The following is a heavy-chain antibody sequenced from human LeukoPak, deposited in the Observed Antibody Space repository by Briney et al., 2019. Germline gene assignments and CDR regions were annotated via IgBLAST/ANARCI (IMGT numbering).Heavy chain of an antibody. V-gene: IGHV4-30-4*01. Sequence: SETLSLTCTVSGGSISSGDYYWSWIRQPPGKGLEWIGYIYYSGSTYYDPSLKSRVTISVDTSKNQFSLKLSSVTAADTAVYYCAARTGGERITIFGVVIISWGQGTLVTVSS. J-gene: IGHJ5*02. CDR3: AARTGGERITIFGVVIIS. CDR2: IYYSGST. CDR1: GGSISSGDYY. D-gene: IGHD3-3*01.